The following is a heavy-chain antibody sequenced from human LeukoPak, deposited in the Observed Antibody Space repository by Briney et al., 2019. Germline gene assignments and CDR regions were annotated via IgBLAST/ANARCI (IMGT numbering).Heavy chain of an antibody. CDR2: ISAYNGNT. Sequence: ASVKVSCKASGYTFTSYGISWVRQAPGQGLEWMGWISAYNGNTNYAQKLQGRVTMTTDTSTSTAYMELRSLRSDDTAVYDCARDLGKYCSGGSCYDDSFFDYWGQGTLVTVSS. J-gene: IGHJ4*02. CDR1: GYTFTSYG. D-gene: IGHD2-15*01. CDR3: ARDLGKYCSGGSCYDDSFFDY. V-gene: IGHV1-18*01.